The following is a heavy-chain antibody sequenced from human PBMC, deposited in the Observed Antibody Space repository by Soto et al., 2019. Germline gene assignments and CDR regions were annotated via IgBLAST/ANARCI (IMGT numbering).Heavy chain of an antibody. J-gene: IGHJ1*01. CDR2: IIPMFGTA. D-gene: IGHD2-15*01. Sequence: QVQLMQSGPEVKKPGSSVKVSCKASGGTFSSHVFTWVRQAPGRGLEWMGGIIPMFGTANHAQKFQGRVTLIADESTNTAYLELSSLRSEDTAVYYCARGSRDCSGGTCFPLPTAEYFRHWGQGTLITVSS. CDR3: ARGSRDCSGGTCFPLPTAEYFRH. V-gene: IGHV1-69*01. CDR1: GGTFSSHV.